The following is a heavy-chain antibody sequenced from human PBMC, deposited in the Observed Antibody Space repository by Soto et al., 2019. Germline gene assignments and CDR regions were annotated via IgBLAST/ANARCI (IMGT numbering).Heavy chain of an antibody. V-gene: IGHV4-4*07. CDR3: GGSSGYYYGVDV. CDR2: IYISGNT. Sequence: PSETLSLTCTVSGGSLSNQYWVWVRQPAGKGLEWIGRIYISGNTNYNPSLGSRVTMSIDTSKNQFSLKLDSMTAADTAVYYCGGSSGYYYGVDVWGQGTTVTVSS. D-gene: IGHD3-16*01. CDR1: GGSLSNQY. J-gene: IGHJ6*02.